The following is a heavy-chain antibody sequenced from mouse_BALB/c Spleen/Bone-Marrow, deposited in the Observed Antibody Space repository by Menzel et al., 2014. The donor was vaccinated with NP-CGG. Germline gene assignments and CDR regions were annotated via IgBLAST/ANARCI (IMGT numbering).Heavy chain of an antibody. J-gene: IGHJ4*01. CDR2: IDXXNSET. Sequence: QVQLQQSGPELVRPGASVKMSCKASDYTFTSXWXHWVXRRPXXGXXWXXXIDXXNSETRLNQKFKDKATLNVGKSSNTAYMHLSSLTSEDSAVYYCARTFQPRRAMDYWGQGSSVTVSS. CDR1: DYTFTSXW. D-gene: IGHD6-1*01. V-gene: IGHV1S127*01. CDR3: ARTFQPRRAMDY.